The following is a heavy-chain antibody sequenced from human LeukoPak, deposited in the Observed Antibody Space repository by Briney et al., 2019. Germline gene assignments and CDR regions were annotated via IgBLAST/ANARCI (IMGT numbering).Heavy chain of an antibody. D-gene: IGHD5-12*01. CDR2: IIPILGIA. CDR1: GGTFSSYA. Sequence: SVTVSCKASGGTFSSYAISWVRQAPGQGLEWVGRIIPILGIANYAQKFQGRVTITADKSTSTAYMELSSLRSEDTAVYYCARDSIVAPSFDYSGQETLVTVSS. V-gene: IGHV1-69*04. J-gene: IGHJ4*02. CDR3: ARDSIVAPSFDY.